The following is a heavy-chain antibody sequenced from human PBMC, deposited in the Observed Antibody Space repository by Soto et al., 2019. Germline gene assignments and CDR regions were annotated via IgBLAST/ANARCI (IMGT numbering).Heavy chain of an antibody. CDR2: IWYDGSNK. CDR1: GFTFSSYG. J-gene: IGHJ4*02. V-gene: IGHV3-33*01. Sequence: GGSLRLSCAASGFTFSSYGMHWVRQAPGKGLEWVAVIWYDGSNKYYADSVKGRFTISRDNSKNTLYLQMNSLRAEDTAVYYCARDDSSGYPADLWGQGTLVTVSS. CDR3: ARDDSSGYPADL. D-gene: IGHD3-22*01.